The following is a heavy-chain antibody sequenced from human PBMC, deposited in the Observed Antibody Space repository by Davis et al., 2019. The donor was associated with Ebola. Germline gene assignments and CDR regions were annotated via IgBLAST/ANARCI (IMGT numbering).Heavy chain of an antibody. J-gene: IGHJ5*02. CDR1: GGSISSYY. D-gene: IGHD6-13*01. CDR2: IYYSGST. Sequence: PSETLSLTCTVSGGSISSYYWSWIRQPPGKGLEWIGYIYYSGSTNYNPSLKSRVTISVDTSKNQFSLKLSSVTAADTAVYYCARALGIAALHNWCDPWGQGTLVTVSS. CDR3: ARALGIAALHNWCDP. V-gene: IGHV4-59*01.